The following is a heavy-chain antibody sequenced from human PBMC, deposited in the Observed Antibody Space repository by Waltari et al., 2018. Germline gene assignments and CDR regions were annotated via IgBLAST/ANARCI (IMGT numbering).Heavy chain of an antibody. CDR1: GYVFTNYY. CDR2: VNPDTVHA. Sequence: QVLLVQSGAEVKKPGASVKVSCKASGYVFTNYYLHWVRQAPGQGPEWMGWVNPDTVHANYAHNFRGRATRTWDTSINTAFLDLSGLKSDDTAVYYCARDRTTMAARPGDYWGQGTLVTVSS. V-gene: IGHV1-2*02. J-gene: IGHJ4*02. CDR3: ARDRTTMAARPGDY. D-gene: IGHD6-6*01.